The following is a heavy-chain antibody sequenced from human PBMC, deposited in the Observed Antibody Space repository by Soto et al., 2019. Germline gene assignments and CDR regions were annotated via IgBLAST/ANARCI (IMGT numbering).Heavy chain of an antibody. J-gene: IGHJ4*02. CDR3: ARQRVAGTFDY. CDR1: GGSISSSSYY. Sequence: PSETLSLTCTVSGGSISSSSYYWGWIRQPPGKGLEWIGSIYYSGSTYYNPSLKSRVTISVDTSKNQLSLKLSSVTAADTAVYYCARQRVAGTFDYWGQGTLVTVSS. D-gene: IGHD2-15*01. V-gene: IGHV4-39*01. CDR2: IYYSGST.